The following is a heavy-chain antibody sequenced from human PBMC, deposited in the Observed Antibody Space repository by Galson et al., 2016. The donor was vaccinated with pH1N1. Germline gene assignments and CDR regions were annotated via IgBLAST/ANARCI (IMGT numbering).Heavy chain of an antibody. V-gene: IGHV5-51*01. CDR2: IYPSDSDT. D-gene: IGHD3-10*01. Sequence: QSGAEVTKPGKSLKISCKGSGYSFTNYWIGWVRQMPGKGLEWMGIIYPSDSDTRYSPSFQGQVTISADKSISTAYLQWSSLKASDTAIYYCARGSGSPDSYYYYGMDVWGKGTTVNVSS. J-gene: IGHJ6*04. CDR1: GYSFTNYW. CDR3: ARGSGSPDSYYYYGMDV.